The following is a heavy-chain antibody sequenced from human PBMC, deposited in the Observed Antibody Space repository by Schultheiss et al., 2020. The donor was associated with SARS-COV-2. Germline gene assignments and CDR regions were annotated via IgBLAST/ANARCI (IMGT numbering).Heavy chain of an antibody. Sequence: GGSLRLSCAASGFTFSSYGMHWVRQAPGKGLEWVSGISWNSGSIGYADSVKGRFTISRDNSKNTLYLQMNSLRAEDTAVYYCARARGIAVAGTNFDYWGQGTLVTVSS. CDR2: ISWNSGSI. D-gene: IGHD6-19*01. V-gene: IGHV3-NL1*01. CDR1: GFTFSSYG. J-gene: IGHJ4*02. CDR3: ARARGIAVAGTNFDY.